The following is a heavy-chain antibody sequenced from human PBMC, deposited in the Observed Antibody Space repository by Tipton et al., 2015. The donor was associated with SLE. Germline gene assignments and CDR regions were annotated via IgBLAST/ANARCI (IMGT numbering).Heavy chain of an antibody. Sequence: TLSLTCAVYGGSFSGYYWSWIRQPPGKGLEWIGEINHSGSTNYNPSLKSRVTISVDTSKNQFSLKLSSVTAADTAVYYCARRGVDTAMASYFDYWGQGTLVTVSS. D-gene: IGHD5-18*01. V-gene: IGHV4-34*01. CDR3: ARRGVDTAMASYFDY. J-gene: IGHJ4*02. CDR2: INHSGST. CDR1: GGSFSGYY.